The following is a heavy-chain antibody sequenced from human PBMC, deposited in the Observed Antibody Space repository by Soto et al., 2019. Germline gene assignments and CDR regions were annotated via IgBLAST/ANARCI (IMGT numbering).Heavy chain of an antibody. CDR3: ATDTLTYYMDV. CDR2: VLGDGSST. D-gene: IGHD2-15*01. Sequence: EVQLVESGGGLVQPGGSLRLSCAASGFTFSSFWMHWVRQAPGKGLVWVARVLGDGSSTNYADSVMGRFTISRDNAKNTVYLQMNRLRAEDTAVCYCATDTLTYYMDVWGNGTTVTVSS. V-gene: IGHV3-74*01. CDR1: GFTFSSFW. J-gene: IGHJ6*03.